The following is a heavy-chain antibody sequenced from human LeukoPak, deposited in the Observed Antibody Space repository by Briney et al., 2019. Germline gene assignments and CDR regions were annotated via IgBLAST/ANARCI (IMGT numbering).Heavy chain of an antibody. V-gene: IGHV3-15*01. CDR2: IKSKTDGGTT. D-gene: IGHD3-16*01. CDR3: TTDRKYGPVLGGFDH. CDR1: GFTFSNAW. Sequence: GGSLRLSCAASGFTFSNAWMSWVRRAPGKGLEWVGRIKSKTDGGTTDYAAPVKGRVTVSRDDSKNTLYLQMNSLNTEDTAVYYCTTDRKYGPVLGGFDHWGQGTLVTVSS. J-gene: IGHJ4*02.